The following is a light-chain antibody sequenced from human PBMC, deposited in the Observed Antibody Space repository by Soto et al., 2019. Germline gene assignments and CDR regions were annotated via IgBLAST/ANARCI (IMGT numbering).Light chain of an antibody. CDR1: QGTNSY. CDR3: QQYNNWPRT. V-gene: IGKV1-9*01. CDR2: AAS. Sequence: IQLTQSPSSLSASVGDRVTITCWASQGTNSYLAWYQQKTGKAPKILIYAASTLQSGVPLRFRGSGSGTGFTLPISSLQSEDFSVYYCQQYNNWPRTFGQGTKVDIK. J-gene: IGKJ1*01.